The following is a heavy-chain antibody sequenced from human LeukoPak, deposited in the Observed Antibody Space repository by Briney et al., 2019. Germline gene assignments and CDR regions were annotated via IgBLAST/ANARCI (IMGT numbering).Heavy chain of an antibody. J-gene: IGHJ4*02. CDR2: IYYSGTT. V-gene: IGHV4-59*01. CDR1: GGSISSYY. CDR3: ARANHYSDSGGYYYALDY. Sequence: SETLSLTCTVSGGSISSYYWSWIRQPAGKGLEWVGYIYYSGTTNYDPSLKSRVTISVDTSKNQFSLELTSVTAADTAVYYCARANHYSDSGGYYYALDYWGQGTLVTVSS. D-gene: IGHD3-22*01.